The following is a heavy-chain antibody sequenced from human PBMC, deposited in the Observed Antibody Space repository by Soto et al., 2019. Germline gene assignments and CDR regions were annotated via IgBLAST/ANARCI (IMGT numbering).Heavy chain of an antibody. J-gene: IGHJ6*02. CDR3: AEGSGSSNNYYGMDV. CDR2: ITPFNGNT. Sequence: QMQLVQSGAEVKKTGSSVKVSCKASGYTFTYRYLHWVRQAPGQALEWMGWITPFNGNTNYAQKFQDRVTITRDRSISTAYMELSSLRSEDTAMYYCAEGSGSSNNYYGMDVWGQGTTVTVSS. D-gene: IGHD3-10*01. V-gene: IGHV1-45*02. CDR1: GYTFTYRY.